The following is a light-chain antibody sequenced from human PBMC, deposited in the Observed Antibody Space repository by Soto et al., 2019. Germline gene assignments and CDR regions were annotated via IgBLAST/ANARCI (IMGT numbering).Light chain of an antibody. CDR2: RNK. CDR3: ATWDDSLRNKV. CDR1: SSNIGSNY. Sequence: QAVVTQPPSASGTPGQRVTISCSGSSSNIGSNYVYWYQHLTGTAPKLLIYRNKQRPSGVPDRFSGSKSGTSASLDISGLRTEDDADYYSATWDDSLRNKVFGTGTMLTVL. J-gene: IGLJ1*01. V-gene: IGLV1-47*01.